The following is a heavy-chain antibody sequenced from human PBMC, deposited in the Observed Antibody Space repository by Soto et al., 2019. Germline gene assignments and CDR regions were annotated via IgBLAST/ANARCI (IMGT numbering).Heavy chain of an antibody. V-gene: IGHV3-30*15. D-gene: IGHD5-12*01. CDR1: GFTFSSSA. CDR3: ARGWGGYNPVDF. CDR2: ISYDGSRK. J-gene: IGHJ4*02. Sequence: QVQLVESGGGVVQPGRSLRLSCAASGFTFSSSAMHWVRQAPGKGLYWVALISYDGSRKYYEDSVKGRFTISRDNSKNTLSLQMSSLRLEDTAVYYCARGWGGYNPVDFWGQGTLVTVSS.